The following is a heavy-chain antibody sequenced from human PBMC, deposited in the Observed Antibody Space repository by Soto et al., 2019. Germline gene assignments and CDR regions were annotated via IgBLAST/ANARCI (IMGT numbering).Heavy chain of an antibody. J-gene: IGHJ3*02. CDR1: GFTFSSYA. D-gene: IGHD4-17*01. CDR3: AHPRGYGVFDAVDI. V-gene: IGHV3-23*01. Sequence: EVQLLESGGGLVQPGGSLRLSCAASGFTFSSYAMSWVRQAPGKGLEWVSAISGSGGSTYYAESVRGRFTISRDNSINTLYLQMRSLRPEDTAVYYCAHPRGYGVFDAVDIWGQGTMVTVSS. CDR2: ISGSGGST.